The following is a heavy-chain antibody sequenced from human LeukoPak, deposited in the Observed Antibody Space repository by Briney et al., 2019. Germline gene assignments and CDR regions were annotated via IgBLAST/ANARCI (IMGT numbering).Heavy chain of an antibody. V-gene: IGHV4-30-2*01. J-gene: IGHJ4*02. D-gene: IGHD3-10*01. Sequence: PSETLSLTCTVSGGSISSYSWSWIRQPPGKGLEWIGYIYHSGSTYYNPSLKSRVTISVDRSKNQFSLKLSSVTAADTAVYYCARGLNYYGSGSSLFDYWGQGTLVTVSS. CDR2: IYHSGST. CDR3: ARGLNYYGSGSSLFDY. CDR1: GGSISSYS.